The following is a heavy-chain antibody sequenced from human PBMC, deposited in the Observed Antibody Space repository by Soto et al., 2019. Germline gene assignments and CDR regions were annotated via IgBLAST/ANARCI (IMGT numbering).Heavy chain of an antibody. CDR1: GFTFSSYA. Sequence: EVQLLESGGGLVQPGGSLRLSCAASGFTFSSYAMSWVRQAPGKGLEWVSAISGSGGSTYYADSVKGRFTISRDNSKNTLYLQMNSLRAEDTAVYYCAKRYCSGGSCYPRGMDVWGQGTTVTVSS. D-gene: IGHD2-15*01. V-gene: IGHV3-23*01. CDR3: AKRYCSGGSCYPRGMDV. CDR2: ISGSGGST. J-gene: IGHJ6*02.